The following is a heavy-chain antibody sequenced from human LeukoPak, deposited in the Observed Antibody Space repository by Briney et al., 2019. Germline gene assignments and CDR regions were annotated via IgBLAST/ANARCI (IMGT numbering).Heavy chain of an antibody. D-gene: IGHD1-26*01. Sequence: PGGSLRLSCAASGFTFSSYWMNWARQAPGKGLEWVASINHNGNVNYYVDSVKGRFTISRDNAKNSLYLQMNSLRAEDTAVYYCARSKERGTFDYWGQGTLVTVSS. CDR3: ARSKERGTFDY. V-gene: IGHV3-7*01. CDR2: INHNGNVN. CDR1: GFTFSSYW. J-gene: IGHJ4*02.